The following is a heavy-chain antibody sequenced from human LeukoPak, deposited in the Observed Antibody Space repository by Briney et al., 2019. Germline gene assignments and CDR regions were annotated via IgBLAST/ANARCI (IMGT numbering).Heavy chain of an antibody. D-gene: IGHD5-18*01. J-gene: IGHJ5*02. CDR3: AKDPRGYSYGYVFWFDP. Sequence: GGSLRLSCAASGFTVSSNYMSWVRQAPGKGLEWVSAISGSGGSTYYADSVKGRFTISRDNSKNTLYLQMNSLRAEDTAVYYCAKDPRGYSYGYVFWFDPWGQGTLVTVSS. CDR2: ISGSGGST. CDR1: GFTVSSNY. V-gene: IGHV3-23*01.